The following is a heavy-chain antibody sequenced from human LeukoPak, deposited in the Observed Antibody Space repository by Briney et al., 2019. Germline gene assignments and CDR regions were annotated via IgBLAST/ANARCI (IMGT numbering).Heavy chain of an antibody. D-gene: IGHD3-3*01. J-gene: IGHJ6*02. CDR1: GYTFTSYG. CDR2: VSAYNGNT. Sequence: ASVKVSCKASGYTFTSYGISWVRQAPGQGLEWMGWVSAYNGNTNYAQKLQGRVTMTTDTSTSTAYMELRSLRSDDTAVYYCARVTIFGVVNYYYGMDVWGQGTTVTVSS. CDR3: ARVTIFGVVNYYYGMDV. V-gene: IGHV1-18*01.